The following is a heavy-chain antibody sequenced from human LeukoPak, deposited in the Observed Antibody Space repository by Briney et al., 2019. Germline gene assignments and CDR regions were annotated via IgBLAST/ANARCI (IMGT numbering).Heavy chain of an antibody. D-gene: IGHD3-9*01. CDR2: LGSTAYGGTT. Sequence: GRPLRLSCTTSGFTFSNYPMSWVRQAPGKGLEWLALLGSTAYGGTTKYAASVKGRFTNSRDDSKSIAYLQMNSLKTEDTAVYYCTRPYYDYLTGYYSDYWGQGTLVTVSS. CDR3: TRPYYDYLTGYYSDY. CDR1: GFTFSNYP. V-gene: IGHV3-49*04. J-gene: IGHJ4*02.